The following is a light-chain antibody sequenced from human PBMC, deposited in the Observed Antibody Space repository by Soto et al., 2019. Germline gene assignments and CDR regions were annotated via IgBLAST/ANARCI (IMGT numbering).Light chain of an antibody. CDR3: QHYNNWPFT. J-gene: IGKJ2*01. Sequence: EIVLTQSPGTLSLSPGERATLSCRASQSVSSSYLAWYQQKPGQAPRLVIYTASSRATGIPDRFSGSGSGTDFSLTISRLEPEDFAVYYCQHYNNWPFTFGQGTKVDIK. CDR1: QSVSSSY. CDR2: TAS. V-gene: IGKV3-20*01.